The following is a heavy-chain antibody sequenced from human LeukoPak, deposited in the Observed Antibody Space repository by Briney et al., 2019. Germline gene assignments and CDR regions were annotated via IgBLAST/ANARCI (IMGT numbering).Heavy chain of an antibody. V-gene: IGHV4-39*07. CDR1: GGSISSSSYY. J-gene: IGHJ4*02. CDR2: IYYSGST. Sequence: SETLSLTCTVSGGSISSSSYYWGWIRQPPGKGLEWIGSIYYSGSTYYNPSLKSRVTISVDTSKNQFSLTLSSVTAADTVVYYCARKDYYDSSGYFTPFDYWGQGTLVAVSS. D-gene: IGHD3-22*01. CDR3: ARKDYYDSSGYFTPFDY.